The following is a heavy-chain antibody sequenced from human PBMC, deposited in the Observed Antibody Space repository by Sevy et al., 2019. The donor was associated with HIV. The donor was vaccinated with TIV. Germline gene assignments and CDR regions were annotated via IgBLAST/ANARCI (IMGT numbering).Heavy chain of an antibody. CDR3: ATTKDYYDSSGYPFDY. CDR1: GSTLSQLS. CDR2: FDPEDDET. J-gene: IGHJ4*02. D-gene: IGHD3-22*01. V-gene: IGHV1-24*01. Sequence: ASVKVSCKVSGSTLSQLSMHWVRQAPGKGLEWMGSFDPEDDETIYAQKFQGRLTMTEDTSTDTAYMELSSLRSEDTAVYYCATTKDYYDSSGYPFDYWGQGTLVTVSS.